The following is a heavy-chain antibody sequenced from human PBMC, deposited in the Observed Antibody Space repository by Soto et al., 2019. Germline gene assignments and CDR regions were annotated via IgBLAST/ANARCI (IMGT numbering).Heavy chain of an antibody. D-gene: IGHD3-16*02. CDR1: GGTFRSYT. V-gene: IGHV1-69*12. J-gene: IGHJ6*02. Sequence: QVQLVQSGAEVKKPGSSVKVSCKASGGTFRSYTISWVRQAPGQGLEWLGGIITLFGTANYAQKFQGRVTITADESTSTAYMDLSSLRSEDTAVYYCARGRLGELALFPYYYYGMDVWGQGTTVTVSS. CDR2: IITLFGTA. CDR3: ARGRLGELALFPYYYYGMDV.